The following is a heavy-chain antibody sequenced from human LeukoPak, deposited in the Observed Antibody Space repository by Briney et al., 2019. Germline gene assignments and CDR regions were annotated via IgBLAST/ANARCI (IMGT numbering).Heavy chain of an antibody. D-gene: IGHD6-25*01. CDR1: GGSISSGDYY. V-gene: IGHV4-30-4*01. CDR3: ARAAAFLDFDY. Sequence: SETLSLTCTVSGGSISSGDYYWSWIRQLPGKGLEWIGYIYYSGSTYYNPSLKSRVTISVDTSKNQFSLKLSSVTAADTAVYYCARAAAFLDFDYWGQGTLVTVSS. CDR2: IYYSGST. J-gene: IGHJ4*02.